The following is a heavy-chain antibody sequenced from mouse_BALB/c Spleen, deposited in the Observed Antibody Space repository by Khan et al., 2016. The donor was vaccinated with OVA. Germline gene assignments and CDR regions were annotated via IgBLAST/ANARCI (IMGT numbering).Heavy chain of an antibody. CDR2: IDPENGNT. V-gene: IGHV14-1*02. CDR1: GFNITDYY. CDR3: TRRDYETMYS. J-gene: IGHJ4*01. D-gene: IGHD2-4*01. Sequence: VQLQQSGAELVRPGALVKLSCKASGFNITDYYIHWVKQRPEQGLEWIGWIDPENGNTIYDPKFQGKASITADTSSNTAYLQLSSLTSEDTSVYYSTRRDYETMYSWGQGTSVTVSS.